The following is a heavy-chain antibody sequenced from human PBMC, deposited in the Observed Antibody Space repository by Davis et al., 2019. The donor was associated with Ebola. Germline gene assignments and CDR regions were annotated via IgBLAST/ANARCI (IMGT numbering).Heavy chain of an antibody. CDR1: GGSISSYY. J-gene: IGHJ6*02. CDR3: ARQQAYYYYYGMDV. V-gene: IGHV4-59*05. D-gene: IGHD6-13*01. Sequence: SETLSHTCTVSGGSISSYYWSWIRQPPGKGLEWIGSIYYSGSTYYNPSLKSRVTISVDTSKNQFSLKLSSVTAADTAVYYCARQQAYYYYYGMDVWGQGTTVTVSS. CDR2: IYYSGST.